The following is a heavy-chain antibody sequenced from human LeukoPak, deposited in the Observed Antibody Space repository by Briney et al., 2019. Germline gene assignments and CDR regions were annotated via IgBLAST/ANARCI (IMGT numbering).Heavy chain of an antibody. Sequence: SETLSLTCTVSGGSISSSSYYWGWIRQPPGKGLEWIGSIYYSGGTYYNPSLKSRVTISVDTSKNQFSLKLSSVTAADTAVYYCARDRGDYVSSPYWYFDLWGRGTLVTVSS. D-gene: IGHD4-17*01. CDR1: GGSISSSSYY. CDR3: ARDRGDYVSSPYWYFDL. J-gene: IGHJ2*01. CDR2: IYYSGGT. V-gene: IGHV4-39*07.